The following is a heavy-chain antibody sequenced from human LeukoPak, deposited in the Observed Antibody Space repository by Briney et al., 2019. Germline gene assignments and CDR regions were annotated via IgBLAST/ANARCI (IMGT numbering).Heavy chain of an antibody. D-gene: IGHD1-1*01. J-gene: IGHJ4*02. V-gene: IGHV4-59*08. CDR2: IYYSGNT. CDR3: ARINWNYFDY. CDR1: GGSISSYY. Sequence: ASETLSLTCTVSGGSISSYYWSWIRQPPGKGLEWIGYIYYSGNTNYNPSLKSRLTMSADRSRNQFSLKLNSVTAAYTAVYYCARINWNYFDYWGQGILVTVSS.